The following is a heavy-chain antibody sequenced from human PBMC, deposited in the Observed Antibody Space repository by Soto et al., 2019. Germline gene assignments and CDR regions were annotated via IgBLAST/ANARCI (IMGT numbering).Heavy chain of an antibody. CDR1: GFSVGSNY. D-gene: IGHD1-1*01. CDR3: ARSSRGGNAGDFNL. V-gene: IGHV3-53*02. J-gene: IGHJ2*01. Sequence: EVQLVETGGGLIQPGGSLRLSCAVSGFSVGSNYMSWVRQAPGKGLEWVSVIYSGGTTHDADSVKGRFTTSRDNSKKMVYLQMNSLGVEDTAGYYCARSSRGGNAGDFNLWGRGTLVTVSS. CDR2: IYSGGTT.